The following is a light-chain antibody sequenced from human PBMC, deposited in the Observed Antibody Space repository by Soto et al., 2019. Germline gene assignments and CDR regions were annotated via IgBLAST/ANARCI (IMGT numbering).Light chain of an antibody. V-gene: IGLV1-40*01. CDR3: QSYDISLSGWV. J-gene: IGLJ3*02. CDR1: SSNIGAGYD. Sequence: QSVLTQPPSVSGAPGQRVTISCTGNSSNIGAGYDVHWYQQLPGTAPKLLIYGNSNRPSGVPDRFSGSKSGTSASLAITGLRAEDEADYYCQSYDISLSGWVFGGRTKLTVL. CDR2: GNS.